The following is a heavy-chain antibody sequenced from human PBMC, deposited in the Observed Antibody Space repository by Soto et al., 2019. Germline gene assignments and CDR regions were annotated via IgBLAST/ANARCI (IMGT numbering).Heavy chain of an antibody. CDR3: TRHDPCDYDFWSGYYHGAMPHAFDI. CDR1: GFTFSGSA. CDR2: IRSKANSYAT. V-gene: IGHV3-73*01. Sequence: GGSLRLSCAASGFTFSGSAMHWVRQASGKGLEWVGRIRSKANSYATAYAASVKGRFTISRDDSKNTAYLQMNSLKTEDTAVYYCTRHDPCDYDFWSGYYHGAMPHAFDIWGQGTMVTVSS. J-gene: IGHJ3*02. D-gene: IGHD3-3*01.